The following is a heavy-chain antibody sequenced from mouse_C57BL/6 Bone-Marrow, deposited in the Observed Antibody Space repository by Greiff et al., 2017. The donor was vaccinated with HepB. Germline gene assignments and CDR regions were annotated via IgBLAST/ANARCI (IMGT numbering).Heavy chain of an antibody. CDR1: GFTFSDYY. Sequence: EVQLQQSGGGLVQPGGSLKLSCAASGFTFSDYYMYWVRQTPEKRLEWVAYISNGGGSTYYPDTVKGRFTISRDNAKNTLYLQMSRLKSEDTAMYYCARHGYYGNPSAMDYWGQGTSVTVSS. CDR2: ISNGGGST. V-gene: IGHV5-12*01. D-gene: IGHD1-1*01. J-gene: IGHJ4*01. CDR3: ARHGYYGNPSAMDY.